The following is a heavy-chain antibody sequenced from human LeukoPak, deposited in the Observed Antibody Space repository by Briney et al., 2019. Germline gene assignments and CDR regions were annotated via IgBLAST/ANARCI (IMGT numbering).Heavy chain of an antibody. J-gene: IGHJ4*02. CDR2: IIPIFGTA. Sequence: ASVKVSCKASGGTFSSYAISWVRQAPGQGLEWMGGIIPIFGTANYAQKFQGRVTITADESTSTAYMELSSLRSEDTAVYYCATSGYSSGWTPFDYWGQGTLVTVSS. V-gene: IGHV1-69*13. D-gene: IGHD6-19*01. CDR1: GGTFSSYA. CDR3: ATSGYSSGWTPFDY.